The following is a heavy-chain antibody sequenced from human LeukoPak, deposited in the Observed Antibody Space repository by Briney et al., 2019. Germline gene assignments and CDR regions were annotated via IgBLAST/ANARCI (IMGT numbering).Heavy chain of an antibody. Sequence: PGGSLGLSCAASGFTFSSYAMRWVRQAPGKGLEWVSAISGSGGSTYYADSVKGRFTVSRDNSKNTLYLQMNSLRAEDTAVYYCAKLYSSGWYQDYRGQGTLVTVSS. D-gene: IGHD6-19*01. J-gene: IGHJ4*02. CDR3: AKLYSSGWYQDY. V-gene: IGHV3-23*01. CDR1: GFTFSSYA. CDR2: ISGSGGST.